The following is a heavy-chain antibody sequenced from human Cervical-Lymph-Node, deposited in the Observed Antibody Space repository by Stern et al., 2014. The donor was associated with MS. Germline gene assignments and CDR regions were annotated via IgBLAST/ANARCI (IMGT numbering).Heavy chain of an antibody. D-gene: IGHD4-23*01. Sequence: QVQLQESGPGLVKPSETLSLTCTVSGGSISSYYWSWLRQPPGQGLEWLGYIYYSGSTNYNPSLKSRVTISVDTSKNQFSLKLSSVAAADTAVYYCARVPVSTVERGGAYYYGMDVWGQGTTVTVSS. CDR2: IYYSGST. CDR3: ARVPVSTVERGGAYYYGMDV. J-gene: IGHJ6*02. CDR1: GGSISSYY. V-gene: IGHV4-59*01.